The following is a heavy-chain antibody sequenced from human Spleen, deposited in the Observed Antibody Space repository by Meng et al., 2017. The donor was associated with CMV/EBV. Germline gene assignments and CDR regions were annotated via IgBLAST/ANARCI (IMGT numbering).Heavy chain of an antibody. CDR2: IRSTSGDI. CDR1: GFLFSSFS. CDR3: AREPAFPYYFDY. Sequence: GGSLRLSCTASGFLFSSFSMNWVRQAPGKGLEWVSSIRSTSGDIYYADSVKGRFTISRDNAKNSLFLQMDSLGADDTAVYYCAREPAFPYYFDYWGQGALVTVSS. D-gene: IGHD2-2*01. V-gene: IGHV3-21*01. J-gene: IGHJ4*02.